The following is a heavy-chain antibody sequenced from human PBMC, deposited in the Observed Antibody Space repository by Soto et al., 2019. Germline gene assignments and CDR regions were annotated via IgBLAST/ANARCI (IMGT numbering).Heavy chain of an antibody. J-gene: IGHJ6*02. CDR2: INPNNGGT. V-gene: IGHV1-2*02. D-gene: IGHD2-2*01. CDR3: ARGIVVVPAAIFYYGMDV. Sequence: QVQLVQSGAEVKKPGASVKVSCKASGYTFTGYYMHWVRQAPGQGLEWMGWINPNNGGTNYAQQFQGRVTMTRDTSISTAYVALSRLRSDDTAVYYCARGIVVVPAAIFYYGMDVWGQGTTFTVSS. CDR1: GYTFTGYY.